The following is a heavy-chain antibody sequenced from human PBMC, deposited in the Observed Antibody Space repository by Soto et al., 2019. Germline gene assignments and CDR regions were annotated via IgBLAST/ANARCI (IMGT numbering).Heavy chain of an antibody. J-gene: IGHJ6*02. CDR2: IIPLFGTA. Sequence: QVQLVQSGAEVKKPGSSVKVSCKASGGTFSSYAISWVRQAPGQGLEWVGGIIPLFGTANYAKKFQGRITITTDEATSTAYKELSSLRSEDTAVYYCAGSRTYYYGMDVWGQGTTVTVSS. V-gene: IGHV1-69*01. CDR1: GGTFSSYA. CDR3: AGSRTYYYGMDV.